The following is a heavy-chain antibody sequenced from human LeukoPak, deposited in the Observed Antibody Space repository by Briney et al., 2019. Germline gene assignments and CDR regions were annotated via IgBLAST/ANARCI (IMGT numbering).Heavy chain of an antibody. J-gene: IGHJ4*02. CDR1: GFTFSSYG. D-gene: IGHD1-26*01. Sequence: GGSLRLSCAASGFTFSSYGTRWVRQAPGKRLEWGAEISYDGSNKYYADSVKGRFTISRDNSKNTLYLQMNSLRAEDTAVYYCAKDGQNSGSYPWYFDYWGQGTLVTVSS. CDR2: ISYDGSNK. CDR3: AKDGQNSGSYPWYFDY. V-gene: IGHV3-30*18.